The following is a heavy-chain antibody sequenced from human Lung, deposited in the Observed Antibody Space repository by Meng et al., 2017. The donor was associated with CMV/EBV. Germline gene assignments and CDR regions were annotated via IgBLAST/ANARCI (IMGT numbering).Heavy chain of an antibody. D-gene: IGHD3-9*01. CDR3: VAYFVGIGGLGY. J-gene: IGHJ4*02. CDR2: IYNTGRD. V-gene: IGHV4-61*08. Sequence: CTVYGASVSSVDYHWSWIRQPPGKELECIGQIYNTGRDTFNPSLQSRVTISADTSKNQFSLKLTYVTTADTAVYFCVAYFVGIGGLGYWGQGTXVTGAS. CDR1: GASVSSVDYH.